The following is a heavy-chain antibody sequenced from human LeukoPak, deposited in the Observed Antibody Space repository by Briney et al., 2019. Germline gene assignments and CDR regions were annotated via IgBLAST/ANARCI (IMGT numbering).Heavy chain of an antibody. Sequence: SETLSLTCTVSGGSISSYYWSWIRQPPGKGLEWIGYIYYSGSTNYNPSLKSRVTISVDTSKNQFSLRLSSVTAADTAVYYCAREGYNWFDPWGQGTLVTVSS. J-gene: IGHJ5*02. V-gene: IGHV4-59*01. CDR2: IYYSGST. CDR3: AREGYNWFDP. CDR1: GGSISSYY.